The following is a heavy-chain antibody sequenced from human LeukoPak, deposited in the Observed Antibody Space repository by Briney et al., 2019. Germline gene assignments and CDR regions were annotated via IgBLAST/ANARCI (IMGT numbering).Heavy chain of an antibody. J-gene: IGHJ5*02. CDR1: GFTFSSYD. Sequence: GGSLRLSCTASGFTFSSYDMSWVRQAPGKGLEWVSLISGSGSETFYADSVKGRFTISRDNFKNTLYLQMNSLRAEDTAVYYCANARWGGSRWFDPWGQGTMVTVSS. CDR2: ISGSGSET. V-gene: IGHV3-23*01. CDR3: ANARWGGSRWFDP. D-gene: IGHD4-23*01.